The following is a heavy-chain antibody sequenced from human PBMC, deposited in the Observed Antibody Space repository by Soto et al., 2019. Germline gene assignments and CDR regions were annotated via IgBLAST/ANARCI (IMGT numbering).Heavy chain of an antibody. CDR1: GGTFSSYA. Sequence: GASVKVSCKASGGTFSSYAISWVRQAPGQGLEWMGGIIPIFGTANYAQKFQGRVTITADESTSTAYMELSSLRSEDTAVYYCARAIYDFWGGYYITSPPDYYYGMDVWGQGTTVTVSS. CDR3: ARAIYDFWGGYYITSPPDYYYGMDV. J-gene: IGHJ6*02. D-gene: IGHD3-3*01. CDR2: IIPIFGTA. V-gene: IGHV1-69*13.